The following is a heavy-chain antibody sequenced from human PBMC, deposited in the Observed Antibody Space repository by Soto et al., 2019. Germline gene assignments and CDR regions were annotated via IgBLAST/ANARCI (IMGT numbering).Heavy chain of an antibody. CDR2: IIPIFGTA. J-gene: IGHJ4*02. D-gene: IGHD3-22*01. CDR1: GGTFSSYA. V-gene: IGHV1-69*13. CDR3: ASLDYYDSSGYPQTSYYFDY. Sequence: SVKVSCKASGGTFSSYAISWVRQAPGQGLEWMGGIIPIFGTANYAQKFQGRVTITADESTSTAYMELSSLRSEDTAVYYCASLDYYDSSGYPQTSYYFDYWGQGTLVTVSS.